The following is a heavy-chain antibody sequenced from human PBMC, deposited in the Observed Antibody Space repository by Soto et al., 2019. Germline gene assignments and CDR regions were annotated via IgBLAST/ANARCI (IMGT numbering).Heavy chain of an antibody. CDR2: ISSSGSTI. Sequence: GGSLRLSCAASGFTFSDYYMSWIRQAPGKGLEWVSYISSSGSTIYYADSVKGRFTISRDNAKNSLYLQMNSLRAEDTAVYYCARDVLLRTSSDSGYDLVPAPLDYSGQGTLVTV. J-gene: IGHJ4*02. V-gene: IGHV3-11*01. CDR3: ARDVLLRTSSDSGYDLVPAPLDY. D-gene: IGHD5-12*01. CDR1: GFTFSDYY.